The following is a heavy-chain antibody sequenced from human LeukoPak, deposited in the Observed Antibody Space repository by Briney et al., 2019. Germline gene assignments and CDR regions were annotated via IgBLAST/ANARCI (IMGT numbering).Heavy chain of an antibody. CDR2: ISSSSSYI. J-gene: IGHJ5*02. V-gene: IGHV3-21*01. CDR3: ARGDKQLLFNRNKGGFDP. CDR1: GFTLSTYN. Sequence: GGSLRLSCAASGFTLSTYNMNWVRQAPGKGLEWVSSISSSSSYIYYADSVKGRFTISRDNAKNSLYLQMSSLRAEDTAVYYCARGDKQLLFNRNKGGFDPWGQGALVTVSS. D-gene: IGHD1-14*01.